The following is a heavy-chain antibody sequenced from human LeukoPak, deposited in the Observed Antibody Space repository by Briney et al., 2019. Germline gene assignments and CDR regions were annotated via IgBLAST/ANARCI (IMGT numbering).Heavy chain of an antibody. V-gene: IGHV1-46*01. CDR1: GYTLTELS. J-gene: IGHJ4*02. CDR3: VRGIAVAGIPD. D-gene: IGHD6-19*01. CDR2: INPSGGST. Sequence: ASVKVSCKVSGYTLTELSMHWVRQAPGQGLEWMGIINPSGGSTSYAQKFQGRVTMTRDTSTSTVYMELSSLRSEDTAVYYCVRGIAVAGIPDWGQGTLVTVSS.